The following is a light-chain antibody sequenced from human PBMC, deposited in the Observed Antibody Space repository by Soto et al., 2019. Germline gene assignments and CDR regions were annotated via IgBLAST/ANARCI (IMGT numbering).Light chain of an antibody. V-gene: IGKV3-11*01. Sequence: EIVMTQSPATLSVSPGGRATLSCRASQSVSGNLAWYQQKPGQAPRLLIYDASNRATGIPARFSGSGSGTDFTLTISSLEPEDFAVYYCQQRSNWLTFGGGTKVEIK. CDR3: QQRSNWLT. CDR1: QSVSGN. CDR2: DAS. J-gene: IGKJ4*01.